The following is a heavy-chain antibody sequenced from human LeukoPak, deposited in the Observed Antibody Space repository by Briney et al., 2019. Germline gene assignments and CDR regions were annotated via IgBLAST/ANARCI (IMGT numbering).Heavy chain of an antibody. D-gene: IGHD4-17*01. CDR3: ARDPTDYGDYYYYGMDV. CDR1: GGSISSGGYH. J-gene: IGHJ6*02. CDR2: IYYSGST. V-gene: IGHV4-31*03. Sequence: SETLSLTCTISGGSISSGGYHWSWIRQHPGKGLEWIGYIYYSGSTYCNPSLKSRVTISVDTSKNQFSLKLSSVTAADTAVYYCARDPTDYGDYYYYGMDVWGQGTTVTVSS.